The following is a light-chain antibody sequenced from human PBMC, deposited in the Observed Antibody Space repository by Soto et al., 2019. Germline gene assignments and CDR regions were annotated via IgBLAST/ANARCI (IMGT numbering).Light chain of an antibody. CDR1: SGHSSYA. J-gene: IGLJ3*02. V-gene: IGLV4-69*01. CDR2: LNSDGSH. Sequence: QSVLTQSPSASASLGASVKLTCTLSSGHSSYAIAWHQQQPEKGPRYLMKLNSDGSHSKGDGITDRFSGSSSGAERYLTIASLQFEDAAAYYCQTWGTGPWVFGGGTKLTVL. CDR3: QTWGTGPWV.